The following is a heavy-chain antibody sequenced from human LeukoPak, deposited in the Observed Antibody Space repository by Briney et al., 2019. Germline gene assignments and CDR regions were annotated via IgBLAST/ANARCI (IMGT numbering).Heavy chain of an antibody. V-gene: IGHV3-30*18. Sequence: GGSLRLSCAASRFTFRSYGMHWVRHAPGKGLEWVAVISNDGSKKYYADSVKGRFTISRDNSKNTLSLQVSSLRAEDTAVYYCAKDRYSYAFEYSDSWGQGTLVTVSS. D-gene: IGHD5-18*01. CDR1: RFTFRSYG. CDR3: AKDRYSYAFEYSDS. CDR2: ISNDGSKK. J-gene: IGHJ4*02.